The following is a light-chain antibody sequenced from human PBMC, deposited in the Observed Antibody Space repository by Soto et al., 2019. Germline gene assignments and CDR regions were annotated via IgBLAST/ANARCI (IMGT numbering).Light chain of an antibody. V-gene: IGLV1-40*01. CDR3: QSYESSLSDSYV. CDR1: SSNIGAGFD. J-gene: IGLJ1*01. CDR2: GNS. Sequence: QAVVTQPPSVSGAPGQRVTISCTGSSSNIGAGFDVHWYQQLPGAAPKLLIYGNSNRPSGVPDRFSGSKSGTSASLAITGLQAEDEADYYCQSYESSLSDSYVFGTGTKLTVL.